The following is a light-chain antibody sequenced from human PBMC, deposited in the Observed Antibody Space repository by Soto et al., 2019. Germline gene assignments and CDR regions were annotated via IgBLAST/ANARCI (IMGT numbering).Light chain of an antibody. Sequence: DIQMTRSPSTLSASVGDTVTITCRASQSIGSWLAWYQQKTGKAPKLLIRDASSLESGVPSRFRGRGSATNFTLTISSLQPDDFATYYCQRYNSFSWTFGQGTKVEIK. CDR1: QSIGSW. CDR2: DAS. J-gene: IGKJ1*01. CDR3: QRYNSFSWT. V-gene: IGKV1-5*01.